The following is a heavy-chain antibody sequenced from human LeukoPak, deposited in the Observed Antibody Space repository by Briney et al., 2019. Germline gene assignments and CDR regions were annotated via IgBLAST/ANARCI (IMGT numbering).Heavy chain of an antibody. CDR3: AKGWETSGYSNGFDC. J-gene: IGHJ4*02. V-gene: IGHV3-23*01. CDR2: ISGNSDNT. Sequence: HTGGSLRLSCTASGFTFNNFAMSWVRQAPGKGLEWVSAISGNSDNTYYADSVKGRFIISRDNSKNTLYLQMSSLRAEDTAVFYCAKGWETSGYSNGFDCWGQGTLVTASS. D-gene: IGHD3-3*01. CDR1: GFTFNNFA.